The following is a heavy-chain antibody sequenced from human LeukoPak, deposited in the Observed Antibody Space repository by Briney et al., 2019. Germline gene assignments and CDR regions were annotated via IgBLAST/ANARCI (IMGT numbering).Heavy chain of an antibody. V-gene: IGHV3-23*01. Sequence: GGSLRLSCAASGFTFSSYAMSWVRQAPGKGLEWVSAISGSGGSTYYADSVKGRFTISRDNSKNTLYLQMNSLRAEDTAVYYCAKDLGHPPYYDILIDAFDIWGQGTMVTVSS. CDR3: AKDLGHPPYYDILIDAFDI. D-gene: IGHD3-9*01. J-gene: IGHJ3*02. CDR2: ISGSGGST. CDR1: GFTFSSYA.